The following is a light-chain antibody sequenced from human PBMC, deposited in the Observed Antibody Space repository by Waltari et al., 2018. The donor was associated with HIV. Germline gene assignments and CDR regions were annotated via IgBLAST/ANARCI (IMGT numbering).Light chain of an antibody. CDR1: NIGATI. CDR3: QVWDTLVVHPV. Sequence: YVLTQELSVSVAPGETATITCGGDNIGATIVHRYRQRPVQSPLLVIYFDNDRPSGIPDRFSGYKSAGTATLTIDGVEAGDEADYFCQVWDTLVVHPVFGPGTRVTVL. V-gene: IGLV3-21*04. CDR2: FDN. J-gene: IGLJ1*01.